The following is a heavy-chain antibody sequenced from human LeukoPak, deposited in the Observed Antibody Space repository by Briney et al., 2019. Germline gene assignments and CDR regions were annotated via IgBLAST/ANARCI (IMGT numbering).Heavy chain of an antibody. Sequence: QPGGSLRLPCAASGFTFSSYEMNWVRQAPGKGLEWVSYISSSGNTIYYADFVKGRFTISRDNAKNSLYLQMNSLRAEDTAVYYCARTSGYCISTSCYNWFDPWGQGTLVTVSS. J-gene: IGHJ5*02. CDR3: ARTSGYCISTSCYNWFDP. CDR1: GFTFSSYE. D-gene: IGHD2-2*03. V-gene: IGHV3-48*03. CDR2: ISSSGNTI.